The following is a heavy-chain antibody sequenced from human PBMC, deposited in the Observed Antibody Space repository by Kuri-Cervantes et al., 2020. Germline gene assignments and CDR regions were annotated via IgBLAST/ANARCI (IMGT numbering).Heavy chain of an antibody. CDR2: ISYDGSNK. J-gene: IGHJ4*02. CDR3: ARDYRGSYTGAHY. Sequence: GSLRLSCAASGFTFSSYAMHWVRQAPGKGLEWVAVISYDGSNKYYADSVKGRFTISRDNSKNTLYLQMNSLRAEDTAVYYCARDYRGSYTGAHYWGQGTLVTVSS. V-gene: IGHV3-30-3*01. D-gene: IGHD1-26*01. CDR1: GFTFSSYA.